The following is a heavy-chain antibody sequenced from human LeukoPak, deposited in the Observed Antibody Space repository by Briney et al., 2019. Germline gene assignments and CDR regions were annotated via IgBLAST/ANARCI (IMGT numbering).Heavy chain of an antibody. D-gene: IGHD1-26*01. J-gene: IGHJ4*02. CDR1: GFTLSSYA. Sequence: GGSLRLSCAASGFTLSSYAMSWVRQAPGKGLEWVSAISGSGGSTYYADSVKGRFTISRDNSKNTLYLQMNSLRAEDTAVYYCARGVRKAATNFDYWGQGILVTVSS. CDR2: ISGSGGST. V-gene: IGHV3-23*01. CDR3: ARGVRKAATNFDY.